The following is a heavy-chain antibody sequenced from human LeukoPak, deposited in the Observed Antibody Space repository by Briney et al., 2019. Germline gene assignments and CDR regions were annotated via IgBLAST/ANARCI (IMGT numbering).Heavy chain of an antibody. CDR1: GFTFSNYA. J-gene: IGHJ3*02. CDR2: ISNSGDAT. Sequence: GGSLRLSCAASGFTFSNYAMSWVRQAPGKGLEWVSTISNSGDATYYADSVKGRFTVSRDNSKNTLYLQMSSLRAEDTAVYYCAKMVSSHNVFDIRGQGTVVTVSS. D-gene: IGHD2-21*01. V-gene: IGHV3-23*01. CDR3: AKMVSSHNVFDI.